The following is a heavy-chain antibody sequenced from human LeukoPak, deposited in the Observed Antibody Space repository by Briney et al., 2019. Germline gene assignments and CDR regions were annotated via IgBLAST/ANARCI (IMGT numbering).Heavy chain of an antibody. Sequence: SVKVSCKASGGTFSSYAISWVRRAPGQGLEWMGGIIPIFGTANYAQKFQGRVTITADESTSTAYMELSSLRSEDTAVYYCAREGNYYDSSGYPHFDYWGQGTLVTVSS. CDR1: GGTFSSYA. CDR2: IIPIFGTA. CDR3: AREGNYYDSSGYPHFDY. D-gene: IGHD3-22*01. J-gene: IGHJ4*02. V-gene: IGHV1-69*01.